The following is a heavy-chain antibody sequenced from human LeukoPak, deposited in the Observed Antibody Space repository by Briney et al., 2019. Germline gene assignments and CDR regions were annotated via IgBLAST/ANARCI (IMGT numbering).Heavy chain of an antibody. Sequence: PSETLSLTCTVSGGSISGYYWSWIRQPPGKGLEWIGYIYYSGSTNYNPSLKSRVTISVDTSKNQFSLKLSSVTAADTAVYYCARHGAPYYYDSSGPFDYWGQGTLVTVSS. CDR1: GGSISGYY. CDR3: ARHGAPYYYDSSGPFDY. D-gene: IGHD3-22*01. J-gene: IGHJ4*02. CDR2: IYYSGST. V-gene: IGHV4-59*08.